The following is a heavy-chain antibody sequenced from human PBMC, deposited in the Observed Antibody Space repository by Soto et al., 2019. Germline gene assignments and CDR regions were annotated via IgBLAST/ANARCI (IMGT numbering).Heavy chain of an antibody. Sequence: GGYLRLSCAASGFTVSSNYMSWVRQAPGKGLEWVSVIYSGGSTYYADSVKGRFTISRDNSKNTLYLQMNSLRAEDTAVYYCARDRVESGYPEYFQHWGQGT. V-gene: IGHV3-53*01. D-gene: IGHD3-22*01. CDR3: ARDRVESGYPEYFQH. CDR1: GFTVSSNY. CDR2: IYSGGST. J-gene: IGHJ1*01.